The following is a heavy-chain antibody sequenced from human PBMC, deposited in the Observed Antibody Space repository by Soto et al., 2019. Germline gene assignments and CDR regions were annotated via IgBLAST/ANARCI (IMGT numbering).Heavy chain of an antibody. J-gene: IGHJ4*02. CDR2: FSAGGRT. V-gene: IGHV3-23*01. CDR3: AKEAGPEHYGDTLFDY. Sequence: EVQLLESGGALVQPGGSLRLSCAASGFSFNNYALSWVRQAPGKGPEWVSTFSAGGRTYYADSVKGRFTIARDSSQDTVHPQIRILRPEDTAVYDCAKEAGPEHYGDTLFDYWGQGTRVTVSS. CDR1: GFSFNNYA. D-gene: IGHD4-17*01.